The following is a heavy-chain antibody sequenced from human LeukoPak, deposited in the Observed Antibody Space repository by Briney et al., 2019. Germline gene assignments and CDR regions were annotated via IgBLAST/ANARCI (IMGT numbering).Heavy chain of an antibody. CDR1: GGSFSGYY. V-gene: IGHV4-34*01. Sequence: SETLSLTCAVYGGSFSGYYWSWIRQPPGKGLEWIGEINHSGSTNYTPSLKSRVTISVDTSKNQFSLRLSSVTAADTAVYYCARGREYYDFWSGYPTFDPWGQGTLVTVSS. CDR3: ARGREYYDFWSGYPTFDP. CDR2: INHSGST. D-gene: IGHD3-3*01. J-gene: IGHJ5*02.